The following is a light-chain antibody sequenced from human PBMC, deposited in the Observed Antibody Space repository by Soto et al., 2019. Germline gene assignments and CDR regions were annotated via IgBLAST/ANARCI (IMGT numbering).Light chain of an antibody. Sequence: EIVLTQSPATLSLSPGERATLSCRASQSVSSYLAWYQQRPGQAPRLLIYDASNRATGIPARFSGSGSGTDFTLTISSLEPEDIAMSYSQKRSGSPLDVGGVTMVQ. CDR1: QSVSSY. CDR3: QKRSGSPLD. CDR2: DAS. J-gene: IGKJ4*01. V-gene: IGKV3-11*01.